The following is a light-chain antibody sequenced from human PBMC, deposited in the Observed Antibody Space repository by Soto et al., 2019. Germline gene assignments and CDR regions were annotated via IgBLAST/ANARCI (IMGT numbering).Light chain of an antibody. CDR2: AES. Sequence: DLQMTQSPSSLSASVGDRVTITCRASQSISSYLNWYQQKPGKAPKRLIYAESSLQSGVPSRFSGSGSGTDFNLTISSLQPEDFASYYCQQSYSTPRTFGGGTKVEIK. CDR1: QSISSY. J-gene: IGKJ4*01. V-gene: IGKV1-39*01. CDR3: QQSYSTPRT.